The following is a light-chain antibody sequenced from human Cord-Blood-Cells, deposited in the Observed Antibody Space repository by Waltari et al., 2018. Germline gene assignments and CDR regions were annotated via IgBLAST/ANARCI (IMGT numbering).Light chain of an antibody. J-gene: IGLJ1*01. CDR1: SSDVGSYNL. CDR3: CSYAGSSTFYV. CDR2: EGR. Sequence: QSALTQPASVSGSPGQSIPISCTGTSSDVGSYNLVSWYQQHPGKAPKLMIYEGRKRPSGVSNRFSGSKSGNTASLTISGLQAEDEADYYCCSYAGSSTFYVFGTGTKVTVL. V-gene: IGLV2-23*01.